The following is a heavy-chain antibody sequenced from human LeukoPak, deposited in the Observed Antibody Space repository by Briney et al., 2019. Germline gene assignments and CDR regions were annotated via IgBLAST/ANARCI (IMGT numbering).Heavy chain of an antibody. J-gene: IGHJ4*02. D-gene: IGHD1-1*01. V-gene: IGHV3-7*03. CDR1: GFTFSSYW. Sequence: EGSLRLSCAASGFTFSSYWMNWARQAPGKGLEWVASINHNGNVNYYVDSVKGRFTISRDNAKNSLYLQMSNLRAEDTAVYYCARTGTSFNDYWGQGTLVTVSS. CDR2: INHNGNVN. CDR3: ARTGTSFNDY.